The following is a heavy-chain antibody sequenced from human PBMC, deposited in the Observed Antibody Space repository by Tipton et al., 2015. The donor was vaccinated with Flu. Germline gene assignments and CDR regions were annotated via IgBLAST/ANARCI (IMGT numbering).Heavy chain of an antibody. CDR2: ISSSGFPI. CDR3: ARDKTNILRYFEAGMDV. D-gene: IGHD3-9*01. V-gene: IGHV3-11*01. CDR1: GFTLTDYY. J-gene: IGHJ6*02. Sequence: SLRLSCAASGFTLTDYYMSWVRQAPGQGLEWVSLISSSGFPIYYADSVKGRFTISRDSAENSLFLQMNSLRAEDTAVCYCARDKTNILRYFEAGMDVWGQGTTVTVSS.